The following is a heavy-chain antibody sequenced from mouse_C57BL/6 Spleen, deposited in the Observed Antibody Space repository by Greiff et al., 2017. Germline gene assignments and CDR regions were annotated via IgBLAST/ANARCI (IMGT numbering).Heavy chain of an antibody. CDR3: ARIHFIATEVEDY. D-gene: IGHD1-1*01. CDR2: ILPGSGCT. J-gene: IGHJ2*01. CDR1: GYTFTGYW. Sequence: VQVVESGAELMKPGASVKLSCQASGYTFTGYWIEWVKQRPGHGLEWIGAILPGSGCTNYHEKFKGKATFTAETSSNTAYMQLSSLTTEDTAIYYCARIHFIATEVEDYWGQGTTLTVSS. V-gene: IGHV1-9*01.